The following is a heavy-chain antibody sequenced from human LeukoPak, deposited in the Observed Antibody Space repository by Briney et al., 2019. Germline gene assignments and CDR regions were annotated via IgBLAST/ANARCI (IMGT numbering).Heavy chain of an antibody. Sequence: GGSLRLSCVASGFTFSSTWMHWFRQGAGKGLVWVSHITSDGRTTIYADSVKGRFTISRDNAKNTLYLQMNSLRAEDTAVYYCARDRYNVPDYWGQGTLVTVSS. CDR2: ITSDGRTT. CDR3: ARDRYNVPDY. D-gene: IGHD5/OR15-5a*01. CDR1: GFTFSSTW. V-gene: IGHV3-74*01. J-gene: IGHJ4*02.